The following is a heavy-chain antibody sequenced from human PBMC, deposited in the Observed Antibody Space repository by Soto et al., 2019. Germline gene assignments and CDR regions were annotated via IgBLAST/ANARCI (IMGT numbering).Heavy chain of an antibody. CDR3: ASGHDAYKVRY. CDR2: IYYTGNT. CDR1: GGSISSGGTGSY. J-gene: IGHJ4*02. V-gene: IGHV4-31*01. D-gene: IGHD1-1*01. Sequence: QVQLQESGPGLVKPSQTLSLTCTVSGGSISSGGTGSYWTWIRQLPGKGLEWIGYIYYTGNTYYIPALKSHPTLSIDTSENQFALKLTSVTAADTAVYFCASGHDAYKVRYWGQGSLVTVSS.